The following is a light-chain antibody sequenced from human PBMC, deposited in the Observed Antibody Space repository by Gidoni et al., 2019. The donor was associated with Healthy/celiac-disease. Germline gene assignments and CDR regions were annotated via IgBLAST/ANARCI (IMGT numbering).Light chain of an antibody. Sequence: DIVMTQSPLSLPVTPGAPASISCRSSQSLLHSNGYNYLDWYLQKPGQSPQLLIYLGSNRASGVPDRFSGSGTGTDFTLKISRVEAEDVGVYYCMQAQGLTFGGGTKVEIK. CDR1: QSLLHSNGYNY. CDR3: MQAQGLT. CDR2: LGS. V-gene: IGKV2-28*01. J-gene: IGKJ4*01.